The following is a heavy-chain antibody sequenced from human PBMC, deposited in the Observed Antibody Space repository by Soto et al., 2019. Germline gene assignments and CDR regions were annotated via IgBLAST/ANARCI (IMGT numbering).Heavy chain of an antibody. Sequence: PGESLKISCAASGFSFSDYSMNWVRQAPGKGLEWLSYISRSGSLNYYADSVKGRFTISRDNAKNSLYLEMNSVRDEDTAMYYCARDLEYSSSWYYYYGLDVWGHGTTVTVS. CDR3: ARDLEYSSSWYYYYGLDV. CDR2: ISRSGSLN. D-gene: IGHD6-6*01. J-gene: IGHJ6*02. CDR1: GFSFSDYS. V-gene: IGHV3-48*02.